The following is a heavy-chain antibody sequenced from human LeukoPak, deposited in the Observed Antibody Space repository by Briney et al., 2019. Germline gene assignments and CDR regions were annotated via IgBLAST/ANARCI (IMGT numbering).Heavy chain of an antibody. Sequence: GGSLRLSCAASGFSFSSYAMSWVRQAPGKGLEWVSVISAGGGGTYSADSVKGRFTISRDNSKNTLFLQMNSLRAEDTAVYYCAKYDTSVYSYGTFHYWGQGTLVTVSS. V-gene: IGHV3-23*01. CDR2: ISAGGGGT. CDR3: AKYDTSVYSYGTFHY. CDR1: GFSFSSYA. D-gene: IGHD3-22*01. J-gene: IGHJ4*02.